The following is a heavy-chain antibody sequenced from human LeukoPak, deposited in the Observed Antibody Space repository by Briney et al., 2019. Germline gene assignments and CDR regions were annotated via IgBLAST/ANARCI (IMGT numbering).Heavy chain of an antibody. CDR1: GFSFGSSS. CDR3: ARVEEGYCSGGSCYAGHH. V-gene: IGHV3-21*01. D-gene: IGHD2-15*01. CDR2: ISYSSGHR. Sequence: GGSLRLSCTGSGFSFGSSSMNWIRQAPGKGLDWVASISYSSGHRYYADSVKGRFTVSRDNAQNSLYLQMNSLRVEDTAVYYCARVEEGYCSGGSCYAGHHWGQGTLVTVSS. J-gene: IGHJ4*02.